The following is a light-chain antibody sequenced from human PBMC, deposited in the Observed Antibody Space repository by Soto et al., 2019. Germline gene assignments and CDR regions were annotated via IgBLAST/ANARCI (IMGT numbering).Light chain of an antibody. CDR1: QTVRNNY. CDR2: DAS. V-gene: IGKV3-20*01. Sequence: EIVMTQSPATLSVSPGERATLSCRASQTVRNNYLAWYQQKPGQAPRLLIYDASSRATGIPDRFSGSRSGTDFSLTISKLESEDFAVYYCQQYGDSPSITFGQGTRLEIK. J-gene: IGKJ5*01. CDR3: QQYGDSPSIT.